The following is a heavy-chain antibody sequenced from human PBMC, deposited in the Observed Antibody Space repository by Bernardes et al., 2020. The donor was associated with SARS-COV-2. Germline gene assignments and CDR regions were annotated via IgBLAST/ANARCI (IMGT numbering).Heavy chain of an antibody. CDR2: ISSSGDNI. CDR1: GFSFSSYY. J-gene: IGHJ4*02. CDR3: AREVYGSGSNFYDY. V-gene: IGHV3-48*03. Sequence: GGSLRLSCAASGFSFSSYYIHWVRQAPGKGLEWVSYISSSGDNIYYADSVKGRFTISRDNTKNSLYLQMKSLTAEDTAVYYCAREVYGSGSNFYDYWGQGTLVTVSS. D-gene: IGHD3-10*01.